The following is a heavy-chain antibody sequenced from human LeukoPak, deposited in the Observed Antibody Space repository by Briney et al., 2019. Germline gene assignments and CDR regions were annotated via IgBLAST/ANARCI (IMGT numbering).Heavy chain of an antibody. CDR1: GHTFGGYY. J-gene: IGHJ4*02. V-gene: IGHV1-2*02. D-gene: IGHD2-8*01. CDR2: INPDSDGT. Sequence: ASVKVSCKASGHTFGGYYVQWVRQAPGQGLEWMGWINPDSDGTYFAQRFQGRVTLTTDTSITTAYMELNRLTSDDTAVYYCARSPKRSVTDYWGQGTRVTVSS. CDR3: ARSPKRSVTDY.